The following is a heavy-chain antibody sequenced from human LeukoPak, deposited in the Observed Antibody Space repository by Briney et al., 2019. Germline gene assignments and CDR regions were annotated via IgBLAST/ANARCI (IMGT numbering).Heavy chain of an antibody. Sequence: GGSLRLSCAASGFTFSSYWMSRVRQAPGKGLEWVANIKQDGSEKYYVDSVKGRFTISRDNAKNSLYLQMNSLRAEDTAVYYCARNYDFWSGYQEGGAFDIWGQGTMVTVSS. CDR3: ARNYDFWSGYQEGGAFDI. CDR2: IKQDGSEK. D-gene: IGHD3-3*01. J-gene: IGHJ3*02. CDR1: GFTFSSYW. V-gene: IGHV3-7*01.